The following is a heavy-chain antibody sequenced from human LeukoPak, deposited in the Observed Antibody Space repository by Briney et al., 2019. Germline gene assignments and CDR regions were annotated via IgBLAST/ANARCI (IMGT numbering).Heavy chain of an antibody. CDR3: AREGYFDWYVSGMDV. J-gene: IGHJ6*02. V-gene: IGHV3-74*01. CDR2: INSDGSST. CDR1: GFTSSSYW. Sequence: SGGSLRLSCAASGFTSSSYWMHWVRQAPGKGLVWVSRINSDGSSTSYADSVKGRFTISRDNAKNTLYLQMNSLRAEDTAVYYCAREGYFDWYVSGMDVWGQGTTVTVSS. D-gene: IGHD3-9*01.